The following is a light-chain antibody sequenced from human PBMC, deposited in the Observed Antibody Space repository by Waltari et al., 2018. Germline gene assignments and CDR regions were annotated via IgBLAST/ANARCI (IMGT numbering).Light chain of an antibody. J-gene: IGLJ3*02. CDR1: DIAFKQ. CDR3: QVWDHGSDGGV. Sequence: SYVLTQPPSVSVAPGPTAKITCGGSDIAFKQVHGYQQKPGQAPVLVVYDDTDRPSGIPERFSGSNSRNTATLTISRVEAGDEADYYCQVWDHGSDGGVFGGGTELIV. CDR2: DDT. V-gene: IGLV3-21*02.